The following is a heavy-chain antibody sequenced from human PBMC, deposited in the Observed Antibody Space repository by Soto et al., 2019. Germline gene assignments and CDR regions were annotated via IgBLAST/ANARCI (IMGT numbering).Heavy chain of an antibody. D-gene: IGHD6-13*01. J-gene: IGHJ4*02. CDR2: ISWDGDK. Sequence: QITLKESGPTLVKPTQTLTLTCTFSGFSLSTNEVGVGWIRQPPGKALEWLVLISWDGDKHYSPPLKSRLTITKDTSKNQVVLTMTNLEPADTATYHWAHRGGAAAGSDYFDSWGQGTLVTVSS. CDR1: GFSLSTNEVG. CDR3: AHRGGAAAGSDYFDS. V-gene: IGHV2-5*02.